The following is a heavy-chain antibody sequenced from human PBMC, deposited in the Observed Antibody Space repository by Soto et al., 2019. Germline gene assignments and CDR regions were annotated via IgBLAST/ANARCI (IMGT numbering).Heavy chain of an antibody. Sequence: VASVKVSCKASGYSFSIYGIIWVRQAPGQGLEWMGWISGYNANTHYAHKVQGRVTMTTDTSTSTAYMQLRSLRSDDTAVYYCARVELDGSGSYYGMDVWGQGTMVTVSS. CDR1: GYSFSIYG. CDR2: ISGYNANT. CDR3: ARVELDGSGSYYGMDV. V-gene: IGHV1-18*04. J-gene: IGHJ6*02. D-gene: IGHD3-10*01.